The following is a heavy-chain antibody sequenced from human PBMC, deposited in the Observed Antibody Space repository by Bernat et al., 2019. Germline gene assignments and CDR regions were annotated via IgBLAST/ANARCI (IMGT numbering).Heavy chain of an antibody. Sequence: QVQLVESGGGLVKPGGSLRLSCAASGFTFGDYYMSWIRQAPGKGLEWVSYISSSSSYTNYADSVKGRFTISRDNAKNSLYLQMNSLRAEDTAVYYCARAQDYGDYAFDIWGQGTMVTVSS. D-gene: IGHD4-17*01. J-gene: IGHJ3*02. CDR1: GFTFGDYY. CDR3: ARAQDYGDYAFDI. V-gene: IGHV3-11*06. CDR2: ISSSSSYT.